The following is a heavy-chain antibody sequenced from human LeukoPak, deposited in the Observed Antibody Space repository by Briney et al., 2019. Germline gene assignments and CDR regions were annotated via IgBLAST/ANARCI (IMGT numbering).Heavy chain of an antibody. V-gene: IGHV3-21*01. CDR3: ARGLGWLHS. Sequence: GGSLRLSCAASGFTFSTFTMNWVRQAPGKGLEWVSSISSSSSYIYYADSVKGRFTISRDNAKNSLFLQMNSLRAEDTAVYYCARGLGWLHSWGQGTLVTVSS. J-gene: IGHJ5*02. D-gene: IGHD3/OR15-3a*01. CDR2: ISSSSSYI. CDR1: GFTFSTFT.